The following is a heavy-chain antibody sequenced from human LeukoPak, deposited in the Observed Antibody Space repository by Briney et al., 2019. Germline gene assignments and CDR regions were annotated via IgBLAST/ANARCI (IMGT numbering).Heavy chain of an antibody. D-gene: IGHD2-15*01. V-gene: IGHV3-7*03. J-gene: IGHJ6*03. Sequence: GGSLRLSCAASGFTFSSYSMNWVRQAPGKGLEWVANIKQDGSEKYYVDSVKGRFTISRDNSKNTLYLQMNSLRAEDTAIYYCAKNGDRGAYCTGGTCYPYFYYYMDVWGKGTTVTI. CDR2: IKQDGSEK. CDR1: GFTFSSYS. CDR3: AKNGDRGAYCTGGTCYPYFYYYMDV.